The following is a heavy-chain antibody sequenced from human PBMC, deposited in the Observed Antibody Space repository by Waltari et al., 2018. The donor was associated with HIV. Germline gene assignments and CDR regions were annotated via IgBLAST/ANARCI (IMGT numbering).Heavy chain of an antibody. Sequence: EVQLVESGGGLVQPGGSLRPACAASGFTFCRYWMSWVRPAPGKGLEWVAKIKQDGSEKYYVDSVKGRFTISRDNAKNSLYLQMNSLRAEDTAVYYCARDKGPGSLIEGAAFDIWGQGTMVTVSS. J-gene: IGHJ3*02. CDR1: GFTFCRYW. CDR3: ARDKGPGSLIEGAAFDI. CDR2: IKQDGSEK. V-gene: IGHV3-7*01. D-gene: IGHD2-8*01.